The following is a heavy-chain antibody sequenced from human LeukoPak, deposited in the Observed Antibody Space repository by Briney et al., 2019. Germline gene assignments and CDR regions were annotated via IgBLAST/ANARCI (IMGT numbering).Heavy chain of an antibody. Sequence: PGGSLRLSCAASGFTFSSYWMSWVRQAPGKGLEWVANIKQDGSEKYYVDSVKGRFTISRDNSKNTLYLQMNSLRAEDTAVYYCAKDLSPIVGATTFDYWGQGTLVTVSS. J-gene: IGHJ4*02. D-gene: IGHD1-26*01. V-gene: IGHV3-7*03. CDR1: GFTFSSYW. CDR3: AKDLSPIVGATTFDY. CDR2: IKQDGSEK.